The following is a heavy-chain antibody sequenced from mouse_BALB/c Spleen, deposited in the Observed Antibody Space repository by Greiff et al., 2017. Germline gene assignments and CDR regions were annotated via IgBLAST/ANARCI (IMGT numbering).Heavy chain of an antibody. CDR1: GYAFSSSW. CDR3: ARWMITTGDYYAMDY. D-gene: IGHD2-4*01. Sequence: QVQLQQSGPELVKPGASVKISCKASGYAFSSSWMNWVKQRPGQGLEWIGRIYPGDGDTNYNGKFKGKATLTADKSSSTAYMQLSSLTSVDSAVYFCARWMITTGDYYAMDYWGQGTSVTVSS. V-gene: IGHV1-82*01. J-gene: IGHJ4*01. CDR2: IYPGDGDT.